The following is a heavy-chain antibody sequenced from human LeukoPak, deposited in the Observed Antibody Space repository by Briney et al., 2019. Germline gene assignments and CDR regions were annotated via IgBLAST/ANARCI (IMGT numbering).Heavy chain of an antibody. CDR1: GYTFTSYG. Sequence: ASVKVSCKASGYTFTSYGISWVRQAPGQGLEWMGWISAYNGNTNYAQKPQGRVTMTTDTSTSAAYMELRSLRSDDTAVYYCATYSYGQPYYGMDVWGQGTTVTVSS. CDR3: ATYSYGQPYYGMDV. CDR2: ISAYNGNT. D-gene: IGHD5-18*01. V-gene: IGHV1-18*01. J-gene: IGHJ6*02.